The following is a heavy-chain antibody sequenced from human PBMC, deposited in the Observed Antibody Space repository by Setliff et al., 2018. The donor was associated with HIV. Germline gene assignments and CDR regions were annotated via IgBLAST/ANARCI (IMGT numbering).Heavy chain of an antibody. Sequence: SETLSLTCTVFGGSINTYYWSWIRRTPGKGLEWIGYIYYRGSTNYNPYLKSRVTISVDTSKNQFSLKLSSVTAADTAVYYCARRSGYAEDYWGQGTLFTASS. CDR1: GGSINTYY. D-gene: IGHD5-12*01. CDR2: IYYRGST. V-gene: IGHV4-59*12. CDR3: ARRSGYAEDY. J-gene: IGHJ4*02.